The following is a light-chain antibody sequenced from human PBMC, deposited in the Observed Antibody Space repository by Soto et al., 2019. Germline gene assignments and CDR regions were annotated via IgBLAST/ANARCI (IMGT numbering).Light chain of an antibody. Sequence: QSVLTQPPSASGTPGQTVTISCSGSSSNIGRNYVYWYQQLPGTAPKLLTYRNTQRPSGVPDRFSGSKSGASASLAISGLRSEDEADYYCAAWDSLSAWVFGGGTQLTVL. CDR1: SSNIGRNY. CDR2: RNT. V-gene: IGLV1-47*01. J-gene: IGLJ3*02. CDR3: AAWDSLSAWV.